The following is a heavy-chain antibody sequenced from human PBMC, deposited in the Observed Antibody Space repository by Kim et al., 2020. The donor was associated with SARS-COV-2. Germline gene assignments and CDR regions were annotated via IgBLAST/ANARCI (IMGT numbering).Heavy chain of an antibody. J-gene: IGHJ6*02. CDR3: ARDRFDSTGYYASYFFYYGMDV. V-gene: IGHV3-21*01. Sequence: SLCSACAAAGFNFTSYSMNWVRQAPGKGLEWVSSISSTGSFVNYADSVKGRFTISRDNAKKSLFLQMNSLTVEDTALYYCARDRFDSTGYYASYFFYYGMDVWGLGTKVTV. CDR2: ISSTGSFV. D-gene: IGHD3-22*01. CDR1: GFNFTSYS.